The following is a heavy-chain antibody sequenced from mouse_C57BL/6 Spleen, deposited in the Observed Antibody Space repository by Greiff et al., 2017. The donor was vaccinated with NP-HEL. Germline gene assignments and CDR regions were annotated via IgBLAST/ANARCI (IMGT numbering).Heavy chain of an antibody. J-gene: IGHJ4*01. CDR2: INPNNGGT. CDR1: GYTFTDYY. V-gene: IGHV1-26*01. Sequence: EVQLQQSGPELVKPGASVKISCKASGYTFTDYYMNWVKQSHGKSLEWIGDINPNNGGTSYNQKFKGKATLTVDKSSSTAYMELRSLTSEDSAVYYCARSPHYYGSSWAMDYWGQGTSVTVSS. CDR3: ARSPHYYGSSWAMDY. D-gene: IGHD1-1*01.